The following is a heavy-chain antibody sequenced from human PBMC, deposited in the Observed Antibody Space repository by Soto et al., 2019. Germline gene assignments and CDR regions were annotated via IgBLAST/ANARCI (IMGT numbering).Heavy chain of an antibody. CDR3: AKDPLTAGGTGWFGP. CDR1: GFTFSSYA. J-gene: IGHJ5*02. V-gene: IGHV3-23*01. CDR2: ISATGDST. D-gene: IGHD6-13*01. Sequence: GGSLRLSCAASGFTFSSYAMSWVRQAPGKGLEWVSSISATGDSTYYADSVKGRFTVSRDNSKNTLYLQMNSLRVDDTALYYCAKDPLTAGGTGWFGPWGQGTLVTVSS.